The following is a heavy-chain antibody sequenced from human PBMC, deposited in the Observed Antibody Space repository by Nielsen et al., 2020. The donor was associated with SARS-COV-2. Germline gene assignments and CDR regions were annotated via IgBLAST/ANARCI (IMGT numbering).Heavy chain of an antibody. J-gene: IGHJ4*02. Sequence: SVKVSCKASGGTFSSYAISWMRQAPGQGLEWMGGIIPIFGTANYAQKFQGRVTITADESTSTAYMELSSLRSEDTAVYYCARVRHSGYDWVFDYWGQGTLVTVSS. V-gene: IGHV1-69*13. CDR3: ARVRHSGYDWVFDY. D-gene: IGHD5-12*01. CDR1: GGTFSSYA. CDR2: IIPIFGTA.